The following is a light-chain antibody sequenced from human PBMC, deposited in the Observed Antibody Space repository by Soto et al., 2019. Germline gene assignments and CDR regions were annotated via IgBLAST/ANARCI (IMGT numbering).Light chain of an antibody. CDR3: QQYNDSFPYT. Sequence: DIQMTKSPSTLSASVGDRVTITCRASQSISSWLAWYQQKPGTAPKLLIYKASTLESGVPSRFSGIRSGTEFTLTVSSLQPDDFATYYCQQYNDSFPYTFGQGTKVDIK. J-gene: IGKJ2*01. CDR1: QSISSW. CDR2: KAS. V-gene: IGKV1-5*03.